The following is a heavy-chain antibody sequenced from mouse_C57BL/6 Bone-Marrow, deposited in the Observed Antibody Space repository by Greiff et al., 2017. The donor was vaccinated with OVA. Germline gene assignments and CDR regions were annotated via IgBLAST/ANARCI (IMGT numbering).Heavy chain of an antibody. CDR3: ASYYYGSSPFAY. CDR2: IYPGSGST. Sequence: QVQLQQPGAELVKPGASVKMSCKASGYTFTSYWITWVKQRPGQGLEWIGDIYPGSGSTNYNEKFKSKATLTVDTSSSTAYMQLRSLTSEDSAVYYCASYYYGSSPFAYWGQGTLVTVSA. V-gene: IGHV1-55*01. J-gene: IGHJ3*01. CDR1: GYTFTSYW. D-gene: IGHD1-1*01.